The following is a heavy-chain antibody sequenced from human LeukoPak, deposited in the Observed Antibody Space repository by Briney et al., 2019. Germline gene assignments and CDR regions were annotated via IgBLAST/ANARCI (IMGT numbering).Heavy chain of an antibody. Sequence: WASVKVSCKASGGTFSSYTISWVRQAPGQGLEWMGGIIPIFSTADYAQNFQGRVTITADESTSTAYMELSSLRSEDTAVYYCAVGIRASGSYQIWGHAFDIWGQGTMVTVSS. J-gene: IGHJ3*02. CDR3: AVGIRASGSYQIWGHAFDI. CDR2: IIPIFSTA. D-gene: IGHD3-10*01. CDR1: GGTFSSYT. V-gene: IGHV1-69*13.